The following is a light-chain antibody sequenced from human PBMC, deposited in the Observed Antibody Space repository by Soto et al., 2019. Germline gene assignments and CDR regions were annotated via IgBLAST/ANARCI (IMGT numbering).Light chain of an antibody. CDR1: SSNVGGYNY. V-gene: IGLV2-14*03. Sequence: QSVLTQPASVSWSPGQSITISCTRTSSNVGGYNYVSWYQHHPGKAPKLMIFDVSNRPSGVSNRFSGSKSGNTGSLTISGLKPEDEVDYYSSTYTTSNTRQLVFGTRTKVTVL. CDR3: STYTTSNTRQLV. CDR2: DVS. J-gene: IGLJ1*01.